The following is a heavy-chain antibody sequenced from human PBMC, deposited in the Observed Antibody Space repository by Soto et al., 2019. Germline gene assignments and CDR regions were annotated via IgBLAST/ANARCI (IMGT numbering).Heavy chain of an antibody. CDR1: GGTFGSYA. CDR3: ARDRPAGLFDY. Sequence: ASVKVSCKASGGTFGSYAMSWVRQAPGQGLEWMGGIIPIFGTANYAQKFQGRVTITADESTSTAYMELSSLRSEDTAVYYCARDRPAGLFDYWGQGTLVTVSS. D-gene: IGHD2-2*01. CDR2: IIPIFGTA. J-gene: IGHJ4*02. V-gene: IGHV1-69*13.